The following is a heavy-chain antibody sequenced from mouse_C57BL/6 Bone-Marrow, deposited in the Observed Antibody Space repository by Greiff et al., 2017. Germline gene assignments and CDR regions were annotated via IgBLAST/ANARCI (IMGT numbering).Heavy chain of an antibody. CDR1: GYTFTSYW. V-gene: IGHV1-5*01. Sequence: EVQLQQSGTVLARPGASVKMSCKTSGYTFTSYWMHWVKQRPGQGLEWIGAIYPGNSDTSYNQKFKGKAKLTAVTSASTAYMELSSLTNEDSAVYYCTTFYYYGSSYSFDYWGQGTTLTVSS. J-gene: IGHJ2*01. CDR2: IYPGNSDT. D-gene: IGHD1-1*01. CDR3: TTFYYYGSSYSFDY.